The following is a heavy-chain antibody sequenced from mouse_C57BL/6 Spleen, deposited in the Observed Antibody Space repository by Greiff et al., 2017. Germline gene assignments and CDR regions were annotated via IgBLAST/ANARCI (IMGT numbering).Heavy chain of an antibody. V-gene: IGHV1-82*01. J-gene: IGHJ4*01. CDR1: GYAFSSSW. Sequence: QVQLKQSGPELVKPGASVKISCKASGYAFSSSWMNWVKQRPGKGLEWIGRIYPGDGDTNYNGKFKGKATLTADKSSSTAYMQLSSLTSEDSAVYSCARVYDYDVGAMDYWGQGTSVTVSS. CDR2: IYPGDGDT. CDR3: ARVYDYDVGAMDY. D-gene: IGHD2-4*01.